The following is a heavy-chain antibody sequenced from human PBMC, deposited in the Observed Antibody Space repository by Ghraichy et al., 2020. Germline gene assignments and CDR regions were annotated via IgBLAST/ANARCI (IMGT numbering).Heavy chain of an antibody. CDR3: ARELGWYSGSYYAFDY. CDR2: INHSGST. V-gene: IGHV4-34*01. Sequence: SQTLSLTCAVYGGSFSGYYWSWIRQPPGKGLEWIGEINHSGSTNYNPSLKSRVTISVDTSKNQFSLKLSSVTAADTAVYYCARELGWYSGSYYAFDYWGQGTLVTVSS. J-gene: IGHJ4*02. CDR1: GGSFSGYY. D-gene: IGHD1-26*01.